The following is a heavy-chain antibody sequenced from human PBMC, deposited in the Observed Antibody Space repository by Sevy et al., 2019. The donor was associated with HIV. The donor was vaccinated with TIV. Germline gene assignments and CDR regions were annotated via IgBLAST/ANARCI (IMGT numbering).Heavy chain of an antibody. CDR2: INNDGSYT. V-gene: IGHV3-74*01. CDR3: AREEVIAELDY. Sequence: GSLRLSCAASGFTFSNSWMHWVRQTPGQGLVWVARINNDGSYTNYADSVKGRFTISRDNAKNTLYLQMNSLRTEDTAVYYCAREEVIAELDYWGQGTLVTVSS. J-gene: IGHJ4*02. D-gene: IGHD6-13*01. CDR1: GFTFSNSW.